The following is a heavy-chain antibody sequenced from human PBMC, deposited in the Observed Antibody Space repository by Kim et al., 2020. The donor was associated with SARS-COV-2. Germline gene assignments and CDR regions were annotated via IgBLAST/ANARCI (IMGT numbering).Heavy chain of an antibody. CDR2: IYYSGST. D-gene: IGHD6-13*01. V-gene: IGHV4-39*01. CDR3: AKEQQADDAFDI. Sequence: SETLSLTCTVSGGSISSSSYYWGWIRQPPGKGLEWIGSIYYSGSTYYNPSLKSRVTISVDTSKNQFSLKLSSVTAADTAVYYCAKEQQADDAFDIWGQGTMVTVSS. CDR1: GGSISSSSYY. J-gene: IGHJ3*02.